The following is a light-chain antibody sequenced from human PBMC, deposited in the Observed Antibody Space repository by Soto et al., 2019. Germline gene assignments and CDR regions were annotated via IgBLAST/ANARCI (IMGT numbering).Light chain of an antibody. CDR1: QGISSF. J-gene: IGKJ4*01. CDR2: AAS. V-gene: IGKV1-9*01. CDR3: QQLYIFPLA. Sequence: DIHLTQSPSFLSASVGDRVTITCRASQGISSFLAWYQQKPGKAPNLLMYAASTLQSGVPSRFSGGESGTEYTLTISSLQPEDSATYYCQQLYIFPLAFGGGTKVDIK.